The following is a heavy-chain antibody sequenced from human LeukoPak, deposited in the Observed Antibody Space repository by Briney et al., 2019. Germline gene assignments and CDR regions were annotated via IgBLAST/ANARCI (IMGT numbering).Heavy chain of an antibody. V-gene: IGHV3-21*05. Sequence: PGGSQRLSCAASGFIFSSYEMNWVRQAPGKGLEWVSYISSSSSYTNYADSVKGRFTISRDNAKNSLYLQMNSLRAEDTAVYYCARDHQDGYNDAFDIWGQGTMVTVSS. CDR3: ARDHQDGYNDAFDI. D-gene: IGHD5-24*01. CDR1: GFIFSSYE. J-gene: IGHJ3*02. CDR2: ISSSSSYT.